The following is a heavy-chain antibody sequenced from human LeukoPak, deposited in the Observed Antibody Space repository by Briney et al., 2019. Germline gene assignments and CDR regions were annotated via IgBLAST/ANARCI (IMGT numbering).Heavy chain of an antibody. CDR2: IIPIFGTA. Sequence: ASVKVSCKASGGTFSSYAISWVRQAPGQGLEWMGGIIPIFGTANYAQKFQGRVTITADKSTSTAYMELSSLRSEDTAVYYCARAKPRDGYNFPEFDYWGQGTLVTVSS. CDR1: GGTFSSYA. V-gene: IGHV1-69*06. D-gene: IGHD5-24*01. J-gene: IGHJ4*02. CDR3: ARAKPRDGYNFPEFDY.